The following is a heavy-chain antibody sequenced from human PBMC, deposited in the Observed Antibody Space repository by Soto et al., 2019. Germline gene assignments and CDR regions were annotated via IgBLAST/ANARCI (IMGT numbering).Heavy chain of an antibody. V-gene: IGHV3-15*01. CDR2: IKSKTDGGTT. CDR3: TTDQAYDFWSGYYSYFDY. D-gene: IGHD3-3*01. Sequence: LRLSCAASGFTFSNAWMSWVRQAPGKGLEWVGRIKSKTDGGTTDYAAPVKGRFTVSRDDSKNTLYLQMNSLKTEDTAVYYCTTDQAYDFWSGYYSYFDYWGQGTLVTVSS. CDR1: GFTFSNAW. J-gene: IGHJ4*02.